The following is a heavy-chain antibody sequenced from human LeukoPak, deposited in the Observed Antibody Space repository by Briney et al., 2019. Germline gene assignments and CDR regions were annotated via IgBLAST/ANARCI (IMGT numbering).Heavy chain of an antibody. CDR1: GFSFSTYG. D-gene: IGHD3-22*01. CDR2: IWYDASGQ. CDR3: ARDSLYDDNGYYHYFDY. V-gene: IGHV3-33*01. J-gene: IGHJ4*02. Sequence: GGSLRLSCAASGFSFSTYGMHRVHQAPGRGLEWVAMIWYDASGQHYADSVKGRFTISRDTSKNTLYLQMNSLRAEDTAVYFCARDSLYDDNGYYHYFDYWGQGTLVTVSS.